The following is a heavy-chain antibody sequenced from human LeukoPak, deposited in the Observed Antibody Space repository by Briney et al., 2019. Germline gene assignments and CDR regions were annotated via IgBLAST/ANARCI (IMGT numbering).Heavy chain of an antibody. Sequence: GGSLRLSCAASGFTFSSYAMSWVRQAPGKGLEWVSAISGSGGSTYYADSVKGRFTISRDKSKNTLYLQMNSLRAEDTAVYYCAKDAELTYYDSSGYYSEYWGQGTLVTVSS. D-gene: IGHD3-22*01. V-gene: IGHV3-23*01. J-gene: IGHJ4*02. CDR2: ISGSGGST. CDR1: GFTFSSYA. CDR3: AKDAELTYYDSSGYYSEY.